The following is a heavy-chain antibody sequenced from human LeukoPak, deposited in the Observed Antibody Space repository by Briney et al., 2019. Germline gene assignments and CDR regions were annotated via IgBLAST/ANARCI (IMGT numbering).Heavy chain of an antibody. V-gene: IGHV3-23*01. CDR1: GFTFSSYA. D-gene: IGHD3-16*02. CDR3: AREIRSYYDYVWGSYRHEAFDI. Sequence: GGSLRLSCAASGFTFSSYAMSWVRQAPGKGLERVSAISGSGGSTYYADSVKGRFTISRDNSKNTLYLQMNSLRAEDTAVYYCAREIRSYYDYVWGSYRHEAFDIWGQGTMVTVSS. J-gene: IGHJ3*02. CDR2: ISGSGGST.